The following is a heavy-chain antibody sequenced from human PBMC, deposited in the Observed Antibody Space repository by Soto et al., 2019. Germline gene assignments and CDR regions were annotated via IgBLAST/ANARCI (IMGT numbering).Heavy chain of an antibody. CDR3: ARGEGRLVGTWFDP. CDR1: GGSFSGYY. J-gene: IGHJ5*02. V-gene: IGHV4-34*01. D-gene: IGHD5-12*01. CDR2: INHSGST. Sequence: GPFITSETLSLTCAVYGGSFSGYYWSWIRQPPGKGLEWIGEINHSGSTNYNPSLKSRVTISVDTSKNQFSLKLSSVTAADTAVYYCARGEGRLVGTWFDPWGQGTLVTVSS.